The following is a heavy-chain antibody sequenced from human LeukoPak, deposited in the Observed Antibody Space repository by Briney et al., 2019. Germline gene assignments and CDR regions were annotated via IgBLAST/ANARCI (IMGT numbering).Heavy chain of an antibody. J-gene: IGHJ3*02. V-gene: IGHV3-7*03. CDR1: GYSFSRYW. CDR3: ARRDIVVVPAAIIGAFYI. D-gene: IGHD2-2*02. Sequence: PGGSLRLFCEASGYSFSRYWMSWVRQAPVRGLEWVANIKPDGSEIYYVDSVKGRFTISRDNAKNSLYLQMNSLRAEDMALYYCARRDIVVVPAAIIGAFYIWGQGTMVTVSS. CDR2: IKPDGSEI.